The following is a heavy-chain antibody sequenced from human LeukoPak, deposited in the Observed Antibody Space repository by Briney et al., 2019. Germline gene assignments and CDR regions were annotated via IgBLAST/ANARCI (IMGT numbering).Heavy chain of an antibody. CDR1: GGSISSSSYY. D-gene: IGHD5-24*01. V-gene: IGHV4-39*01. Sequence: SETLSLTCPVSGGSISSSSYYWGWIRQPPGKGLEWIGSIYYSGSTYYNPSLKSRVTISVDTSKNQFSLKLSSVTAADTAVYYCARHDPMATIKYYFDYWGQGTLVTVSS. J-gene: IGHJ4*02. CDR3: ARHDPMATIKYYFDY. CDR2: IYYSGST.